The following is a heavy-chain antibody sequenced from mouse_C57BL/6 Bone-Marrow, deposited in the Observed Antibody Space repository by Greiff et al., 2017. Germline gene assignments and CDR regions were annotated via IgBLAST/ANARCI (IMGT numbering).Heavy chain of an antibody. V-gene: IGHV14-4*01. CDR2: IDPENGDT. Sequence: EVQLVESGAELVRPGASVKLSCTASGFNIKDDYMHWVKQRPEQGLEWIGWIDPENGDTEYASKFQGKATITADTSSNTAYLQLSSLTSEDTAVYYCTTSGSSPCFDVWGTGTTVTVSS. CDR1: GFNIKDDY. CDR3: TTSGSSPCFDV. D-gene: IGHD1-1*01. J-gene: IGHJ1*03.